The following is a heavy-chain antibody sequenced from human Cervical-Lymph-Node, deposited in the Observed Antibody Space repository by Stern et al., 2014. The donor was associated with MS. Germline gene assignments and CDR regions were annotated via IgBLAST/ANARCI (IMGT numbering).Heavy chain of an antibody. CDR1: GYTFTSFG. Sequence: QLVQSGPEVKKPGASVKVSCKASGYTFTSFGISWMRRAPGQGLEWMGWISGYNGDTNYPQKFQGRVTLTTDTSTSTAHMDLTSLRSDDTAMYYCARGPYCSSTSCYTNGYYFYGMDVWGQGTTVTVSS. CDR3: ARGPYCSSTSCYTNGYYFYGMDV. CDR2: ISGYNGDT. J-gene: IGHJ6*02. D-gene: IGHD2-2*02. V-gene: IGHV1-18*01.